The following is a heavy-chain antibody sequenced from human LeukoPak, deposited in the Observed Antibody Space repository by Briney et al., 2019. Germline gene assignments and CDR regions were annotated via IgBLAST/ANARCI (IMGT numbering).Heavy chain of an antibody. J-gene: IGHJ4*02. V-gene: IGHV1-2*06. CDR2: MNPNSRGT. CDR1: GYTFTGYY. CDR3: ASFGDYYDSSGYYKRRGTAGFDY. Sequence: VASVKVSCKASGYTFTGYYMHWVRQAPGQELEWMGRMNPNSRGTNYAQKFQGRVTMTRDTSISTAYMELSRLRSDDTAVYYCASFGDYYDSSGYYKRRGTAGFDYWGQGTLVTVSS. D-gene: IGHD3-22*01.